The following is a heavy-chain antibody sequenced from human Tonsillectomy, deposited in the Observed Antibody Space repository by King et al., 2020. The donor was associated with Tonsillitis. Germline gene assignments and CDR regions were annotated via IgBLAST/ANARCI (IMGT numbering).Heavy chain of an antibody. D-gene: IGHD3-22*01. Sequence: VQLQQWGAGLLKPSETLSLTCAVYGGSFSGYYWSGIRQPPGKGLEWIGEINHSGSTNYNPSLKSRVTISVDTSKNQFSLKLSSVTAADTAVYYCARLGYYDSSGYYYVGWFDPWGQGTLVTVSS. V-gene: IGHV4-34*01. CDR2: INHSGST. CDR1: GGSFSGYY. J-gene: IGHJ5*02. CDR3: ARLGYYDSSGYYYVGWFDP.